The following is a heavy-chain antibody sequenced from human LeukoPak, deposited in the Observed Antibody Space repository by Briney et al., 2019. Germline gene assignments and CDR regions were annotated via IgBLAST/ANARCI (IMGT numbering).Heavy chain of an antibody. D-gene: IGHD6-13*01. Sequence: GGSLRLSCAASGFTFSSYAVSWVRQAPGKGLEWVSAISGSGGSTYYADSVKGRFTISRDNSKNTLYLQMNSLRAEDTAVYYCAKAQLPGIAAARLTFDYWGQGTLVTVSS. CDR3: AKAQLPGIAAARLTFDY. CDR1: GFTFSSYA. J-gene: IGHJ4*02. CDR2: ISGSGGST. V-gene: IGHV3-23*01.